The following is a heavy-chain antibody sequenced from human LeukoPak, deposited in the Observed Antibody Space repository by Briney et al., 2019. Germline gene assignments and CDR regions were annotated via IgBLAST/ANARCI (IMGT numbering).Heavy chain of an antibody. Sequence: SVKVSCKASGGTFSSYAISWVRQAPGQGLEWMGRIIPIFGTANYAQKFQGRVTITTDESTSTAYMELSSLRSEDTAVYYCAGEPGRGIAARPEDYWGQGTLVTVSS. CDR3: AGEPGRGIAARPEDY. CDR2: IIPIFGTA. V-gene: IGHV1-69*05. CDR1: GGTFSSYA. D-gene: IGHD6-6*01. J-gene: IGHJ4*02.